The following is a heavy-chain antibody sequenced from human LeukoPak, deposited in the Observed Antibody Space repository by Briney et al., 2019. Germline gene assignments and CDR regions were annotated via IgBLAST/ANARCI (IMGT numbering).Heavy chain of an antibody. CDR2: IYYSGST. D-gene: IGHD3-22*01. CDR1: GGSISSYY. Sequence: SETLSLTCTVSGGSISSYYWSWIRQPPAAGLEWIGYIYYSGSTNYNPSLKSRVNISVDTSKNQFSLKLSSVTAADTAVYYCARDRRGYYDSSGFTTDAFDIWGQGTMVTVSS. J-gene: IGHJ3*02. CDR3: ARDRRGYYDSSGFTTDAFDI. V-gene: IGHV4-59*01.